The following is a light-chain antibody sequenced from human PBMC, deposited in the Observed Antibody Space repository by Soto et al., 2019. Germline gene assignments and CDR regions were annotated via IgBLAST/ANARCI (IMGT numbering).Light chain of an antibody. Sequence: IGFTQSRSTLSLSPGERATLSCRASQSVSSNLAWYHQKPGQAPRLLIYGASSRATGIPDRFSGSGSGTDFTLTISRLEPEDFAVYYCQQYGSSPGTFGQGTKVDIK. CDR1: QSVSSN. V-gene: IGKV3-20*01. J-gene: IGKJ1*01. CDR3: QQYGSSPGT. CDR2: GAS.